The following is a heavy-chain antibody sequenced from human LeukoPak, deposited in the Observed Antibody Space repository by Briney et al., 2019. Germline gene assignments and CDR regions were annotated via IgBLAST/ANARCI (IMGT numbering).Heavy chain of an antibody. CDR2: ISSSGSTI. J-gene: IGHJ6*02. Sequence: GGSLRLSCAASGFTFSSYEINWVRQAPGKGLEWVSYISSSGSTIYYADSVKGRFTISRDNAKNSLYLQMNSLRAEDTAVYYCARDTDYYDSSGYYFAYYYYGMDVWGQGTTVTVSS. V-gene: IGHV3-48*03. D-gene: IGHD3-22*01. CDR1: GFTFSSYE. CDR3: ARDTDYYDSSGYYFAYYYYGMDV.